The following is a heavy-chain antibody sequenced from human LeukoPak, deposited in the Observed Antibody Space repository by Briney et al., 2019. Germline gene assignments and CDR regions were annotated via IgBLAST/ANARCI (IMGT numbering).Heavy chain of an antibody. J-gene: IGHJ4*02. V-gene: IGHV1-18*01. CDR2: ISAYNGNT. CDR1: GYTFTSYG. Sequence: GASVKVSCKASGYTFTSYGISWVRQAPGQGLEWMGWISAYNGNTNYAQKLQGRVTMTTDTSTSTAYMELRSLRSDDTAVYYCARQDDIVLMVASQYYFDYWGQGTLVTVSS. D-gene: IGHD2-8*01. CDR3: ARQDDIVLMVASQYYFDY.